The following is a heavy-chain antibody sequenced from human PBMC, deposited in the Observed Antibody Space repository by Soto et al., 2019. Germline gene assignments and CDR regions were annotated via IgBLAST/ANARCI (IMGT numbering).Heavy chain of an antibody. J-gene: IGHJ4*02. CDR3: ARANYYDSSGYQDY. Sequence: PSETLSLTCAVSGGSISSSNWWSWVRQPPGKGLEWIGEIYHSGSTNYNPSLKSRVTISVDKSKNQFSLKLSSVTAADTAVYYCARANYYDSSGYQDYWGQGTLVTVSS. V-gene: IGHV4-4*02. CDR2: IYHSGST. D-gene: IGHD3-22*01. CDR1: GGSISSSNW.